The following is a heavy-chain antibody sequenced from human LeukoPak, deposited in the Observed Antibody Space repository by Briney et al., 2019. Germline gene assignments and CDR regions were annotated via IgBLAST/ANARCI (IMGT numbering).Heavy chain of an antibody. CDR2: INHGGSS. D-gene: IGHD3-10*01. CDR1: GGSISSYY. V-gene: IGHV4-34*01. J-gene: IGHJ4*02. CDR3: ASGRNFGEFEV. Sequence: SETLSLTCSVSGGSISSYYWTWIRQPPGKGLEWIGEINHGGSSNYNPSFEGRVTISPDTSKNQFSLRLRSVTAADTAVYYCASGRNFGEFEVWGQGTLVTVSS.